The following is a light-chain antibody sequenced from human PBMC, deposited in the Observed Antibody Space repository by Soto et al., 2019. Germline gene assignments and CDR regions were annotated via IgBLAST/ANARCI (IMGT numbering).Light chain of an antibody. V-gene: IGLV2-11*01. Sequence: QSVLTQPRSVSGSPGQSVTISCTGTSSDVGRYDYVSWYQHHPGKAPKLLIYDVNKWPSGVPDRFSGSKSGNTASLSISGLQAEDEADYYCCSKAGTSTAVFGGGTKLTVL. CDR1: SSDVGRYDY. CDR3: CSKAGTSTAV. J-gene: IGLJ2*01. CDR2: DVN.